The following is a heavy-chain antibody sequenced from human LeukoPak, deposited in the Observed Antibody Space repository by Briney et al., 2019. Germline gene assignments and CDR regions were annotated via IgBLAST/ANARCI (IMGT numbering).Heavy chain of an antibody. CDR1: GGSISSYY. D-gene: IGHD3-22*01. CDR2: IYYSGST. V-gene: IGHV4-59*01. J-gene: IGHJ3*02. Sequence: SETLSLTCTVSGGSISSYYWSWIRQPPGKGLEWIGYIYYSGSTNYNPSLKSRVTISVDTSKNQFSLKLSSVTAADTAVYYCGRASDITTKDKRAFDIWGQGTMVTVSS. CDR3: GRASDITTKDKRAFDI.